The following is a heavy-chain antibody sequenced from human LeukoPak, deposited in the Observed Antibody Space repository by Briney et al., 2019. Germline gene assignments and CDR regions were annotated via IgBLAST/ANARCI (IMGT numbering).Heavy chain of an antibody. D-gene: IGHD1-26*01. V-gene: IGHV4-38-2*01. CDR1: GYSISSGYY. J-gene: IGHJ4*02. CDR3: ARVSGSYFGY. Sequence: SETLSLTCAVSGYSISSGYYWDWIRQPPGKELEWIGSISQSGSTYYNPSLKSRVTISVDTSKNQFSLKLSSMTAADTAVYYCARVSGSYFGYWGQGALVTVSS. CDR2: ISQSGST.